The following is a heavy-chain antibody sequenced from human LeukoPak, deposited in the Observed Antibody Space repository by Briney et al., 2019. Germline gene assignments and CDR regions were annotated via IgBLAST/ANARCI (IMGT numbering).Heavy chain of an antibody. J-gene: IGHJ6*02. D-gene: IGHD6-19*01. CDR3: ARDRAVAGPYYYYGMDV. CDR2: IKQDGSEK. CDR1: GFTFSSYW. V-gene: IGHV3-7*01. Sequence: GGSLRLSCAASGFTFSSYWMSWVRQAPGKGLEWVANIKQDGSEKYYVDSVKGRFTISRDNAKNSLYLQMNSPRAEDTAVYYCARDRAVAGPYYYYGMDVWGQGTTVTVSS.